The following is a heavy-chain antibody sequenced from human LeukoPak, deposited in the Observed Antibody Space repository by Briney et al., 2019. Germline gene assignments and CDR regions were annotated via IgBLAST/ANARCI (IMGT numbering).Heavy chain of an antibody. CDR2: ISAYNGNT. Sequence: ASVKVSCKASGYTFTSYGISWVRQAPGQGLEWMGWISAYNGNTNYAQKLQGRVTMTTDTSTSTAYMELRSLRSDDTAVYYCARDNRAYCGGDCYTIDYWGQGTLVTVSS. V-gene: IGHV1-18*01. D-gene: IGHD2-21*02. CDR3: ARDNRAYCGGDCYTIDY. CDR1: GYTFTSYG. J-gene: IGHJ4*02.